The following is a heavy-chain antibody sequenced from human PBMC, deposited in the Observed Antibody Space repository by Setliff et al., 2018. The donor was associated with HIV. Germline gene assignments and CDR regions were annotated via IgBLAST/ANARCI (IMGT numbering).Heavy chain of an antibody. CDR1: GGSISTYY. CDR3: ARDPRHYNILTGYRYYYMDV. J-gene: IGHJ6*03. D-gene: IGHD3-9*01. CDR2: IFASGST. Sequence: PSETLSLTCTVSGGSISTYYLTWIRQPAGRGLEWIGRIFASGSTNYNPSLKSRVTMSVDTSKNQPSLGLSSVTAADTAVYYCARDPRHYNILTGYRYYYMDVWGKGTTVTVSS. V-gene: IGHV4-4*07.